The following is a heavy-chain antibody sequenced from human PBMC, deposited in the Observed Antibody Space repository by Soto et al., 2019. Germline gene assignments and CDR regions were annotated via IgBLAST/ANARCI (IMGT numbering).Heavy chain of an antibody. J-gene: IGHJ6*02. CDR2: IWHDASHE. D-gene: IGHD2-21*02. Sequence: QVQLVESGGGVVQPGTSLTLSCAASGFDFSNFVMHWVRQAPGKGLECVAVIWHDASHEYYGDSVRGRFPISRDNSKHLLYLQMSSLRAEDTAVYYCAREGGDEWIDYYYYGMDVWGHGTTVTVSS. V-gene: IGHV3-33*01. CDR1: GFDFSNFV. CDR3: AREGGDEWIDYYYYGMDV.